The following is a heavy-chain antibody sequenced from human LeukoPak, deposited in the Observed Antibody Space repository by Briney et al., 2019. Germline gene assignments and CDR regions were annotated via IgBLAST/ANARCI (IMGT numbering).Heavy chain of an antibody. CDR3: AKFMFLMEELRLFDY. V-gene: IGHV3-23*01. J-gene: IGHJ4*02. CDR2: ISGSGGST. CDR1: GFTFSSYA. Sequence: PGGSLRLSCAASGFTFSSYAMSWVRQAPGKGLEWVSAISGSGGSTYYADSVKGRFTISRDNSKNTLYLQMNSLRAEDTAVYYCAKFMFLMEELRLFDYWGQGTLVTASS. D-gene: IGHD1-7*01.